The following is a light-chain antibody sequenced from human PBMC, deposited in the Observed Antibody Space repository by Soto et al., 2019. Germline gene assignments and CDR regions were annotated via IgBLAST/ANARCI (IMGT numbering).Light chain of an antibody. V-gene: IGKV3-15*01. J-gene: IGKJ2*01. CDR2: GAS. CDR1: QSVRSN. Sequence: ERVMTQSPATLSVSPGERATLSCRASQSVRSNLAWYQQKPGQAPRLLIYGASTRATGIPARFSGSGSGTDFTLTISSLQSEDFAVYYCQQYNNWPMYTFGQGTKLEIK. CDR3: QQYNNWPMYT.